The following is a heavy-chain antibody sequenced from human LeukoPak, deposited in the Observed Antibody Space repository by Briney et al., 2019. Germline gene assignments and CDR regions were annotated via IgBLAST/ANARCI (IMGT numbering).Heavy chain of an antibody. Sequence: GGSLRLSCAASGFTFSTYLMSWVRQAPGKGLEWVANIKQDGSEKYYVDSVKGRFTISRDNAKNSLYLQMNGLRAEDTAVYYCAREGYDFWSGYSFYFDYWGQGTLVTVSS. CDR2: IKQDGSEK. CDR3: AREGYDFWSGYSFYFDY. D-gene: IGHD3-3*01. V-gene: IGHV3-7*01. CDR1: GFTFSTYL. J-gene: IGHJ4*02.